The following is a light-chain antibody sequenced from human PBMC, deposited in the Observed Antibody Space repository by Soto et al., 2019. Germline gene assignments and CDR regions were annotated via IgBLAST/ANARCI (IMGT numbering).Light chain of an antibody. J-gene: IGKJ4*01. Sequence: DIVMTQCPYSLSVALCEMATINCRCIRSGLYSSNNKNYLAWYQQKPGQPPKLLIYWASTRESGVPDRFSGSGSGTDFTLTISSLQAEDVAVYYCQQYYSTPLTFGGGTKVDIK. V-gene: IGKV4-1*01. CDR2: WAS. CDR1: RSGLYSSNNKNY. CDR3: QQYYSTPLT.